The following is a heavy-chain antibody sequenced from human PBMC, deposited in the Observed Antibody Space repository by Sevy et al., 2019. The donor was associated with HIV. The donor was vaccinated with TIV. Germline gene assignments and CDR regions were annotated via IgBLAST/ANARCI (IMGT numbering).Heavy chain of an antibody. Sequence: GGSLRLSCAASGFTFSRYWMTWVRQTPGKGLEWVANIKQEGSEKNYVDSVKGRFTISRDNAKNSRYLQMNSLRAEDTAVYYCARLRDDSSGYHLDYWGQGTLVTVSS. V-gene: IGHV3-7*01. CDR3: ARLRDDSSGYHLDY. CDR2: IKQEGSEK. J-gene: IGHJ4*02. D-gene: IGHD3-22*01. CDR1: GFTFSRYW.